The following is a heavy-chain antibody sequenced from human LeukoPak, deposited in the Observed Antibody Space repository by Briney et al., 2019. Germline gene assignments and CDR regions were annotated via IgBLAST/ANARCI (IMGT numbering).Heavy chain of an antibody. D-gene: IGHD1-26*01. Sequence: PSETLSLTCTVSGGSIRSYYWSWIRQPAGKGLEWIGRIYTSGSTNYNPSLKSRVTMSVDTSKNQFSLKLSSVTAADTAVYYCARAGAHYYYYYYMDVWGKGTTVTVSS. J-gene: IGHJ6*03. CDR2: IYTSGST. CDR3: ARAGAHYYYYYYMDV. V-gene: IGHV4-4*07. CDR1: GGSIRSYY.